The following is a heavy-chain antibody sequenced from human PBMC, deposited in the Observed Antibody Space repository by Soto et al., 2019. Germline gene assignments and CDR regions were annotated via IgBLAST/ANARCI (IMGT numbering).Heavy chain of an antibody. Sequence: SETLSLTCAVYGGSFSGYYWSWIRQPPGKGLEWIGEINHSGSTNYNPSLKSRVTISVDTSKNQFSLKLSSVTAADTAVYYCARTRMTTVTTRGYDYWGQGTLVTVS. CDR1: GGSFSGYY. J-gene: IGHJ4*02. CDR3: ARTRMTTVTTRGYDY. D-gene: IGHD4-17*01. V-gene: IGHV4-34*01. CDR2: INHSGST.